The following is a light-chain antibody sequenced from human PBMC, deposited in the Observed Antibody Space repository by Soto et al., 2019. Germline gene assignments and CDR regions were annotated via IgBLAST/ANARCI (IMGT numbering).Light chain of an antibody. CDR1: PSVTNY. V-gene: IGKV3-11*01. CDR3: QQRNIWPPVT. J-gene: IGKJ5*01. Sequence: EILLTQSPSTLCLSSGAEATLSCSGSPSVTNYLAWYQQKPGQPPRLLIYGAFNRAAGIPARFSGSGSGTDFTLTISSLEPEDSAVYYCQQRNIWPPVTFGQGTRLEIK. CDR2: GAF.